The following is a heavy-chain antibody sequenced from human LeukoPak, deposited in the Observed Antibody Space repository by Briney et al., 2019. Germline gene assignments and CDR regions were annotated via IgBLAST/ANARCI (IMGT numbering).Heavy chain of an antibody. CDR1: GFTFSSYS. CDR3: AKDSAKKYDDY. CDR2: ISSSSTI. J-gene: IGHJ4*02. Sequence: GGSLRLSCAASGFTFSSYSMNWVRQAPGKGLEWVSYISSSSTIYYADSVKGRFTISRDNSKNTLYLQMNSLRAEDTAVYYCAKDSAKKYDDYWGQGTLVTVSS. D-gene: IGHD2/OR15-2a*01. V-gene: IGHV3-48*01.